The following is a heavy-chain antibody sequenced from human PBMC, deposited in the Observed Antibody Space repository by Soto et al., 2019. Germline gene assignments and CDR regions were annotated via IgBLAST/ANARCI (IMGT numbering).Heavy chain of an antibody. Sequence: EVQLVESGGGLVQPGGSLSLSCAASGFAFNSYSVNWVRQAPGKGLEWVSYISSGSCIIYYADSVKGRFTISRDAAKNSPYLQMNSLRDENTPVYYCASRVSGYHVDSGMDVWGQGTRVT. CDR1: GFAFNSYS. D-gene: IGHD6-25*01. CDR3: ASRVSGYHVDSGMDV. V-gene: IGHV3-48*02. CDR2: ISSGSCII. J-gene: IGHJ6*01.